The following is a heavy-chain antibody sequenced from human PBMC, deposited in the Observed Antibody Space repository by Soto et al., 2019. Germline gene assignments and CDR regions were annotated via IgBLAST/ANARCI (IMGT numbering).Heavy chain of an antibody. V-gene: IGHV4-34*01. CDR1: GGSFSGYY. Sequence: PSETLSLTCAVYGGSFSGYYWSWIRQPPGKGLEWIGEINHSGSTNYNPSLKSRVTISVDTSKNQFSLKLSSVTAADTAVYYCARGLGGIVVVVAALNWFDPWGQGTLVTVSS. CDR2: INHSGST. CDR3: ARGLGGIVVVVAALNWFDP. J-gene: IGHJ5*02. D-gene: IGHD2-15*01.